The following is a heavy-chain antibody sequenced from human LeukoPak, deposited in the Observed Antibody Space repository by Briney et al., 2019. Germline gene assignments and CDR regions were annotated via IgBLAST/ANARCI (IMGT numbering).Heavy chain of an antibody. CDR1: GYTFTGYY. V-gene: IGHV1-46*01. Sequence: ASVKVSCKASGYTFTGYYMHWVRQAPGQGLEWMGIINPSGGSTSYAQKFQGRVTMTRDTSTSTVYMELSSLRSEDTAVYYCARDASLYGSGSYGYFDLWGRGTLVTVSS. CDR2: INPSGGST. CDR3: ARDASLYGSGSYGYFDL. J-gene: IGHJ2*01. D-gene: IGHD3-10*01.